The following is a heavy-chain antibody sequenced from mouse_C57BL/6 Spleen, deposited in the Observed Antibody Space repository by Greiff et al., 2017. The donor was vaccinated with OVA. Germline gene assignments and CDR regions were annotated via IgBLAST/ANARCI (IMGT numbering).Heavy chain of an antibody. CDR2: ISSGSSTI. V-gene: IGHV5-17*01. Sequence: EVKLVESGGGLVKPGGSLKLSCAASGFTFSDYGMHWVRQAPEKGLEWVAYISSGSSTIYYADTVKGRFTISRDNAKNTLFLQMTSLRSEDTAMYYCARPVLPSAMGYWGQGTSVTVSS. D-gene: IGHD1-1*01. J-gene: IGHJ4*01. CDR3: ARPVLPSAMGY. CDR1: GFTFSDYG.